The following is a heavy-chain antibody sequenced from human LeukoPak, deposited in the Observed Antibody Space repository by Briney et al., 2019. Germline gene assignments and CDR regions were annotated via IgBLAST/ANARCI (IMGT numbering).Heavy chain of an antibody. CDR1: GGTFSSYA. J-gene: IGHJ3*02. V-gene: IGHV1-69*06. Sequence: SVKVSCKASGGTFSSYAISWVRQAPGQGLEWMGGIIPIFGTANYAQKFQGRVTMTEDTSTDTAYMELSSLRSEDTAVYYCATEGSGSYYGGWADDDAFDIWGQGTMVTVSS. CDR2: IIPIFGTA. D-gene: IGHD1-26*01. CDR3: ATEGSGSYYGGWADDDAFDI.